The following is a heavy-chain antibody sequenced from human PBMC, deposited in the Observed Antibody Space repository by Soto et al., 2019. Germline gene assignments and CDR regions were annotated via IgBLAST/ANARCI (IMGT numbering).Heavy chain of an antibody. J-gene: IGHJ5*02. D-gene: IGHD3-16*01. CDR2: IIPFHGVT. V-gene: IGHV1-69*02. CDR3: ARVPHDNWFDP. CDR1: GGTFSPYT. Sequence: SVKVSCKASGGTFSPYTINWVRQAPGQGLEWMGRIIPFHGVTNYAQKFQARVTITADKSTSTAYMELRSLRSDDTAVYYCARVPHDNWFDPWGQGTLVTVSS.